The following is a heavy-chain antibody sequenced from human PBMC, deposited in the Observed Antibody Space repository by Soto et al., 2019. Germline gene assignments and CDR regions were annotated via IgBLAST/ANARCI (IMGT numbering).Heavy chain of an antibody. Sequence: GGSLTLSCAAPGFTFSSYAMSWVRQAPGKGLGWVSGIGGSGGSPYYADSVKGRFTISRDNSKSTLYLQMNSLRAEDTAVYYCAKGQSGVATITDYWGQGTLVTVSS. V-gene: IGHV3-23*01. CDR1: GFTFSSYA. D-gene: IGHD5-12*01. J-gene: IGHJ4*02. CDR2: IGGSGGSP. CDR3: AKGQSGVATITDY.